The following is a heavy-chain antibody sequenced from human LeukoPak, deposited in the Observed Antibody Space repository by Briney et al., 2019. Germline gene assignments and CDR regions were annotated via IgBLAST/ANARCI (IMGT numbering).Heavy chain of an antibody. Sequence: ASVKVSCKASGYTFTGYYMHWVRQAPGQGLEWMGWINPNSGGTNYAQKFQGRVTMTRDTSISTAYMELSRLRSDDTAVYYCRLLKTIYASGSFPVDYWGQGTLVTVSS. D-gene: IGHD3-10*01. CDR1: GYTFTGYY. CDR3: RLLKTIYASGSFPVDY. J-gene: IGHJ4*02. V-gene: IGHV1-2*02. CDR2: INPNSGGT.